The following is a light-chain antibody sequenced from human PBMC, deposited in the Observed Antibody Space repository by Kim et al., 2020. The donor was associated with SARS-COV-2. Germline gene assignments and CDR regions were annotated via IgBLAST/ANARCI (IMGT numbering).Light chain of an antibody. V-gene: IGKV3-20*01. CDR2: AIS. J-gene: IGKJ2*01. CDR3: QQYGSSHYT. Sequence: WSPGKRATHSCRASQSVSSSYLAWYQQKPGQAPRLLIYAISSRATGIPDRFSGSGSGTDFTLTISRLEPEDFAVYYCQQYGSSHYTFGQGTKLEI. CDR1: QSVSSSY.